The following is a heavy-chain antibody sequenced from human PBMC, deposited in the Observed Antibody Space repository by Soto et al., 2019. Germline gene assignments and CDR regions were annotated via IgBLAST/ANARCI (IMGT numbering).Heavy chain of an antibody. V-gene: IGHV3-21*01. CDR2: ISSGSSYI. Sequence: GGSLRLSCAASGFTFSSYTMNWVRQAPGKGLEWVSSISSGSSYIYYADSVKGRFTIFRDNAKNSLYLQMNSLRAEDTAVYYCATGYNYGRYYFDYWGQGTLVTVSS. CDR3: ATGYNYGRYYFDY. D-gene: IGHD5-18*01. CDR1: GFTFSSYT. J-gene: IGHJ4*02.